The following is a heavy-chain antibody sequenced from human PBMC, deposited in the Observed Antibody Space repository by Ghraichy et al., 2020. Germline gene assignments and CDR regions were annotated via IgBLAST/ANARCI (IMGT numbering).Heavy chain of an antibody. CDR3: ATSSENWGYGDCDVCFDP. CDR1: GYTLTELS. V-gene: IGHV1-24*01. J-gene: IGHJ5*02. D-gene: IGHD4-17*01. CDR2: FDPEDGET. Sequence: ASVKVSCKVSGYTLTELSMHWVRQAPGKGLEWMGGFDPEDGETIYAQKFQGRVTMTEDTSTDTAYMELSSLRSEDTAVYYCATSSENWGYGDCDVCFDPWGQGTLVTVSS.